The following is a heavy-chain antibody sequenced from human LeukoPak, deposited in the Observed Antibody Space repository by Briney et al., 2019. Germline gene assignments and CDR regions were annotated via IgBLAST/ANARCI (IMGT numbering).Heavy chain of an antibody. CDR3: AKVLRKVY. D-gene: IGHD1-26*01. Sequence: SQTLSLTCTVSGGSISSGSYYWSWIRQPAGKGLEWIGRIYTSGSTNYNPSLKSRVTISVDTSKNQFSLKLSSVTAADTAVYYCAKVLRKVYWGQGTLVTVSS. V-gene: IGHV4-61*02. CDR2: IYTSGST. CDR1: GGSISSGSYY. J-gene: IGHJ4*02.